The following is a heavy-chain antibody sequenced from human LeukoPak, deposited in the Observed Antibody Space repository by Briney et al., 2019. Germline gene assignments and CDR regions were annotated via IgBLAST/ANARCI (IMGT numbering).Heavy chain of an antibody. J-gene: IGHJ4*02. V-gene: IGHV4-39*07. Sequence: SETLSLTCTVSGGSISSSSYYWGWIRQPPGKGLEWIGSIYYSGSTYYNPSLKSRVTISVDTSKNQFSLKLSSVTAADTAVYYCASHGRGATITIDYWGQGTLVTVSS. CDR1: GGSISSSSYY. D-gene: IGHD5-24*01. CDR3: ASHGRGATITIDY. CDR2: IYYSGST.